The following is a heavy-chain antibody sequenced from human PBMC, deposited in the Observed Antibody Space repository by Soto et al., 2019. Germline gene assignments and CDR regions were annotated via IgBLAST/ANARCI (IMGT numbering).Heavy chain of an antibody. J-gene: IGHJ6*02. CDR1: GYTFTSYG. V-gene: IGHV1-18*01. CDR3: ARGHDETVITGTRRDYYYYYGMDV. D-gene: IGHD3-22*01. Sequence: GASVKVSCKASGYTFTSYGISWVRQAPGQGLEWMGWISAYNGNTNYAQKLQGRVTMTTDTSTSTAYMELRSLRSDDTAVYYCARGHDETVITGTRRDYYYYYGMDVWGQGTTVTVSS. CDR2: ISAYNGNT.